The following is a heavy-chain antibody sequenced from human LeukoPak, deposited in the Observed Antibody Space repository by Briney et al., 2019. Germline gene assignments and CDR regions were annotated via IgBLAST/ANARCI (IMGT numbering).Heavy chain of an antibody. V-gene: IGHV4-39*07. J-gene: IGHJ4*02. Sequence: SETLSLTCTVSGASISRSGYQWGWIRQPPGKGLEWIGNIYYSGSTYYNPSLKSRVTISVDTSKNHFSLKLTSVTAADTAVYYCARGVAGGHFDDWGQGTLVTVSS. CDR2: IYYSGST. D-gene: IGHD6-19*01. CDR1: GASISRSGYQ. CDR3: ARGVAGGHFDD.